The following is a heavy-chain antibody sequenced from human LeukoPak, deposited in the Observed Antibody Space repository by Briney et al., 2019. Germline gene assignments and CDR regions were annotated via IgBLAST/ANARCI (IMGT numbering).Heavy chain of an antibody. D-gene: IGHD4-23*01. V-gene: IGHV4-39*01. CDR1: GGSISSISYY. J-gene: IGHJ4*02. CDR2: MYYSGST. CDR3: ARGPVDYFGY. Sequence: SETLSLTCTVSGGSISSISYYWGWIRQPPGKGLEWIGSMYYSGSTYYNPSLKSRVTISVDTSKNQFSLKLSSVTAADTAVYYCARGPVDYFGYWGQGTLVTVSS.